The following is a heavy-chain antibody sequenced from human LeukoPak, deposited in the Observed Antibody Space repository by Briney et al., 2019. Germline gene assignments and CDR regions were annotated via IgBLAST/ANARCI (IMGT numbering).Heavy chain of an antibody. V-gene: IGHV3-23*01. Sequence: GGSLRLSCAASGFTFSNYAMIWVRQAPGKGLQWVSVISAGGVSLFSGSGSATYYADSVEGRFTISRDNSKNTLYLQMNSLRADDTAVYYCAKMSGVVWFGELRLPSDYWGQGTLVTVFS. J-gene: IGHJ4*02. CDR1: GFTFSNYA. D-gene: IGHD3-10*01. CDR2: ISAGGVSLFSGSGSAT. CDR3: AKMSGVVWFGELRLPSDY.